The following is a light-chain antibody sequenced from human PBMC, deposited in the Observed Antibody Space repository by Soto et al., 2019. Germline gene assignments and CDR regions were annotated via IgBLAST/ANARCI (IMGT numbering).Light chain of an antibody. CDR1: QSVSSSY. Sequence: EIVLTQSPGTLSLSPGERATLSCRASQSVSSSYLAWYQQKPGQAPSLLIYAATNRATGIPDRFSGSGSGTDFTLTISRLAPEDFAVYYCQQYGSSGTFGQGTKVDIK. CDR3: QQYGSSGT. CDR2: AAT. J-gene: IGKJ1*01. V-gene: IGKV3-20*01.